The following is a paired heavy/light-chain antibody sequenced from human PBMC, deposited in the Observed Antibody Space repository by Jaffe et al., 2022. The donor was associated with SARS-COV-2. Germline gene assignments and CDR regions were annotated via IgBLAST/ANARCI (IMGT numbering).Light chain of an antibody. CDR2: AAS. CDR3: QQYNKYPLT. V-gene: IGKV1-16*01. CDR1: QGINYY. Sequence: DIQMTQSPSSLSASVGDRVTITCRASQGINYYLAWFQQKPGKAPKSLIYAASSLQSGVPSRFSGRGSGTEFTLTISSLQPEDFATYFCQQYNKYPLTFGGGTKVEIK. J-gene: IGKJ4*01.
Heavy chain of an antibody. J-gene: IGHJ4*02. CDR2: IYWDDDK. D-gene: IGHD3-22*01. V-gene: IGHV2-5*02. CDR3: AHGRYYYDSGSYYVEFDY. Sequence: QITLKESGPTLVKPTQTLSLTCTFSGFSLSTYGVGVGWIRQPPGKALEWLGIIYWDDDKRYSPSLESRLTITKDTSKNKVVLTMTNMDPVDTATYYCAHGRYYYDSGSYYVEFDYWGQGTLVTVSS. CDR1: GFSLSTYGVG.